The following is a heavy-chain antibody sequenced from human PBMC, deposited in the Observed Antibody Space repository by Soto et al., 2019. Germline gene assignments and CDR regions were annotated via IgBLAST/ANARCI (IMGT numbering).Heavy chain of an antibody. D-gene: IGHD6-13*01. V-gene: IGHV5-51*01. J-gene: IGHJ4*02. CDR1: GYSFTSYW. CDR2: IYPFYSDT. CDR3: ARILSSTWFPFDY. Sequence: PGESLKISCKGSGYSFTSYWIFWVRQMPVKGLEFMGIIYPFYSDTRHSPSFQGHVTISSYNSISTSYLQLSSLKASDTAMYYCARILSSTWFPFDYWGQGTLVTVSS.